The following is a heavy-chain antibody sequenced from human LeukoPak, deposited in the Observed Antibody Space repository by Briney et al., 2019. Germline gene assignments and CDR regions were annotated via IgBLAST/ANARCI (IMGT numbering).Heavy chain of an antibody. CDR3: ARIPAAGSMGWFDP. CDR1: GGSVSSYY. J-gene: IGHJ5*02. D-gene: IGHD6-13*01. Sequence: SETLSLTCTVSGGSVSSYYWTWIRQPPGKGLEWIGYIFYSGSTYYNPSLKSRVTISLNTSKNQFSLRLASVTAADTAVYFCARIPAAGSMGWFDPWGQGTLVTVSS. V-gene: IGHV4-59*02. CDR2: IFYSGST.